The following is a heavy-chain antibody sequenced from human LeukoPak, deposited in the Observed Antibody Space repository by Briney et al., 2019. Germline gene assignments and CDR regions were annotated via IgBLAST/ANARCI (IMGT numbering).Heavy chain of an antibody. D-gene: IGHD6-13*01. CDR2: INPNSGGT. CDR3: ARVGGSSWYENWFDP. J-gene: IGHJ5*02. CDR1: GYTFTGYY. Sequence: GASAKVSCKASGYTFTGYYMHWVRQAPGQGLEWMGRINPNSGGTNYAQKFQGRVTMTRDTSISTAYMELSRLRSDDTAVYYCARVGGSSWYENWFDPWGQGTLVTVSS. V-gene: IGHV1-2*06.